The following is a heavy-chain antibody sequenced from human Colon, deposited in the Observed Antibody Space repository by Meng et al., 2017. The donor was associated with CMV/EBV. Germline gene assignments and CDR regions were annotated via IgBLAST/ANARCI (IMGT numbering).Heavy chain of an antibody. CDR2: IHWDDDK. CDR1: ASSITTTRAG. J-gene: IGHJ4*02. D-gene: IGHD2-8*02. Sequence: SLKAFAPAPVKPQHTPTLTSTFSASSITTTRAGVAWVLQPPGKAPELLALIHWDDDKRYSPSLKNRLNITKDTSKNQVVLSMTDLDPADTGTFYCARHSLTILTDWGQGALVTVSS. CDR3: ARHSLTILTD. V-gene: IGHV2-5*02.